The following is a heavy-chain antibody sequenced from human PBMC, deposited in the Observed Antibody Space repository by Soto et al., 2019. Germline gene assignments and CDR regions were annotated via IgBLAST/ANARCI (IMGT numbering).Heavy chain of an antibody. CDR1: GYTFTGYY. D-gene: IGHD6-19*01. CDR2: INPNSGGT. CDR3: ARDGGSGWDLDYYYGMDV. V-gene: IGHV1-2*04. J-gene: IGHJ6*02. Sequence: QVQLVQSGAEVKKPGASVKVSCKASGYTFTGYYMHWVRQAPGQGLEWVGWINPNSGGTNYAQKFQGWVTMTRDTSISTAYMELSRLRSDDTAVYYCARDGGSGWDLDYYYGMDVWGQGTTVTVSS.